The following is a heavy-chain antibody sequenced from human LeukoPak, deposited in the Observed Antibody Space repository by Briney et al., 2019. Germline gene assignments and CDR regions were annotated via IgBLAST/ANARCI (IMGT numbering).Heavy chain of an antibody. Sequence: ASVKVSCKVSGYTLNELTIHWVRQAPGKGLEWMGSFDPEDDEALYAQRFQGRVTMTKDMSTSTVYMELSRLRSEDTAVYYCARDWGVSARPGYMDVWGKGTTVTVSS. V-gene: IGHV1-24*01. CDR2: FDPEDDEA. J-gene: IGHJ6*03. CDR1: GYTLNELT. CDR3: ARDWGVSARPGYMDV. D-gene: IGHD6-6*01.